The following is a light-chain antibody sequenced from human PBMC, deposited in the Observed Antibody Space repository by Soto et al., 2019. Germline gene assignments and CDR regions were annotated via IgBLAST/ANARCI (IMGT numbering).Light chain of an antibody. CDR1: QSVSSK. V-gene: IGKV3-15*01. CDR3: QQYSDWPST. Sequence: EIVMTQSPATVSVSPGERATLSCRASQSVSSKLAWYQQKPGQAPRLLIYDASTRATGIPARFSGSGSGTEFTLTISSLQSEDFAVYYCQQYSDWPSTFGQGTKLEI. CDR2: DAS. J-gene: IGKJ2*02.